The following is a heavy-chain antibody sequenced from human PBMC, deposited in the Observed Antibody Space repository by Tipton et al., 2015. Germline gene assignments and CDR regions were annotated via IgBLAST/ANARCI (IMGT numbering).Heavy chain of an antibody. CDR1: GGSISSTNYY. V-gene: IGHV4-39*01. J-gene: IGHJ4*02. Sequence: TLSLTCTVSGGSISSTNYYWDWIRQPSGKGLEWIGSIFYSGSTYYNPSLKRRVTISVDTSKNQFSLNLNSVTAADTSVYYCARVPFDYFDYWGQGILVTVSS. CDR2: IFYSGST. CDR3: ARVPFDYFDY.